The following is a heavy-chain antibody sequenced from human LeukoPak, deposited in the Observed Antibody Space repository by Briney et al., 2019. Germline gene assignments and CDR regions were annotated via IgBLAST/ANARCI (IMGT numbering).Heavy chain of an antibody. CDR2: TIPIFGTA. CDR1: GGTFSSYA. J-gene: IGHJ5*02. D-gene: IGHD2-21*02. Sequence: SVKVSCKASGGTFSSYAISWVRQAPGQGLEWMGGTIPIFGTANYAQKFQGRVTITADKSTSTAYMELSSLRSEDTAVYYCARSPTGVVTAIQRFDPWGQGTLVTVSS. V-gene: IGHV1-69*06. CDR3: ARSPTGVVTAIQRFDP.